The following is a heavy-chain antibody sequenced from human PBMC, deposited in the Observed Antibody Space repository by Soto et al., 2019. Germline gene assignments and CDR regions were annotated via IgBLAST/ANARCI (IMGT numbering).Heavy chain of an antibody. D-gene: IGHD6-13*01. CDR1: GYPLTAKY. Sequence: ASVKVSFKASGYPLTAKYLHWVRQAPGQGFEWMGWINPSSGGTKEAQKFRGRVTMTRDTSISAAYMELSRLTSDDTAVYYCAKGGSSWTEWFDPWGQGTLVTVSS. CDR3: AKGGSSWTEWFDP. V-gene: IGHV1-2*02. J-gene: IGHJ5*02. CDR2: INPSSGGT.